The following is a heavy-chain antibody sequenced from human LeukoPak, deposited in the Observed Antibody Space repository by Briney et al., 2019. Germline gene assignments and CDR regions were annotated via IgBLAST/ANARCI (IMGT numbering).Heavy chain of an antibody. V-gene: IGHV3-30-3*01. CDR3: AKDRSRGGSGSYLDY. Sequence: PGGSLRLSCAASGFTFSSYAMHWVRQAPGKGLEWVAVISYDGSNKYYADSVKGRFTISRDNSKNTLYLQMNSLRAEDTAVNYCAKDRSRGGSGSYLDYWGQGTLVTVSS. CDR2: ISYDGSNK. D-gene: IGHD3-10*01. CDR1: GFTFSSYA. J-gene: IGHJ4*02.